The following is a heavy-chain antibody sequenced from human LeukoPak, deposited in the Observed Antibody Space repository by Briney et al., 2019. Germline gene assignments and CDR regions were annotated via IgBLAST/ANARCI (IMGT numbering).Heavy chain of an antibody. V-gene: IGHV1-69*06. CDR2: IIPIFGTA. D-gene: IGHD1-26*01. CDR3: AKDELRELPRWPNWFDP. J-gene: IGHJ5*02. Sequence: ASVKVSCKASGGTFSSYAISWVRQAPGQGLEWMGGIIPIFGTANYAQKFQGRVTITADKSTSTAYMELSSLRSEDTAVYYCAKDELRELPRWPNWFDPWGQGTLVTVSS. CDR1: GGTFSSYA.